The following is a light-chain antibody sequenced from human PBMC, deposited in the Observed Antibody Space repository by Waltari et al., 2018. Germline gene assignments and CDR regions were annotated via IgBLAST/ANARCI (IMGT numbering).Light chain of an antibody. CDR2: EVS. J-gene: IGLJ1*01. CDR1: SNDVGGYGY. Sequence: QSALTQPASVSGSPGQSVSISCTGTSNDVGGYGYVPWYQQYPGKAPKLMIYEVSYRPSGISTRSSGSKSGDTASLTISGLQAEDAAVYYCSSHTSTVPHVFGTGTKVTVV. V-gene: IGLV2-14*01. CDR3: SSHTSTVPHV.